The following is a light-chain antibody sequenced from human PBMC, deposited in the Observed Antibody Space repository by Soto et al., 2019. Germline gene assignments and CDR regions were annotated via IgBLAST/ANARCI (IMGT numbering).Light chain of an antibody. J-gene: IGKJ1*01. CDR1: QRILNY. CDR3: QRYDSFRT. CDR2: AAS. V-gene: IGKV3-11*01. Sequence: ELVLTQSPVTLSLSPVERSTLYCMASQRILNYLALHQQKPGQAPSLLIYAASNRATGIPDSFSGGASATFSTLTITRLEPEFFAMYYRQRYDSFRTFGQGTKVDIK.